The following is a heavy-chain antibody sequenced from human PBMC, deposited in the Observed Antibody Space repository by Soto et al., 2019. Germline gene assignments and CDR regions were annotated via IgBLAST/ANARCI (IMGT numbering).Heavy chain of an antibody. CDR2: ISYDGSNK. CDR3: AKGSGSTVTRSYYFDY. CDR1: GFTFSSYG. D-gene: IGHD4-17*01. Sequence: HPGGSLRLSCAASGFTFSSYGMHWVRQAPGKGLEWVAVISYDGSNKYYADSVKGRFTISRDNPKNTLYLQMNSLRAEDTAVYYCAKGSGSTVTRSYYFDYWGQGTLVTVSS. J-gene: IGHJ4*02. V-gene: IGHV3-30*18.